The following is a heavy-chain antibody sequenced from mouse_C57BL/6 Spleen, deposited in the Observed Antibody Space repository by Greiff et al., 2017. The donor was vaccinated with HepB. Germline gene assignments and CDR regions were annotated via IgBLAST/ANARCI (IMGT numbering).Heavy chain of an antibody. CDR2: INPSTGGT. Sequence: EVQLQQSGPELVKPGASVKISCKASGYSFTGYYMNWVKQSPEKSLEWIGEINPSTGGTTYNQKFKAKATLTVDKSSSTAYMQLKSLTSEDSAVYYCARSELDGYYFFDYWGQGTTLTVSS. D-gene: IGHD2-3*01. CDR3: ARSELDGYYFFDY. V-gene: IGHV1-42*01. CDR1: GYSFTGYY. J-gene: IGHJ2*01.